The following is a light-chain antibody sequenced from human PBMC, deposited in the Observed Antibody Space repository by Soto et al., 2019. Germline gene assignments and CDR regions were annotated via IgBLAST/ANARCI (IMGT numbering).Light chain of an antibody. Sequence: EIVLTQSPATLTLSPGERATLSCRAIQIASSDLAWYQQKPGQSPRLLLYDASNRATGIPARFSGSGSGTDFTITISSLEPEDFAVYYCQQRSNWPPITFGQGTLLEIK. CDR2: DAS. CDR1: QIASSD. CDR3: QQRSNWPPIT. V-gene: IGKV3-11*01. J-gene: IGKJ5*01.